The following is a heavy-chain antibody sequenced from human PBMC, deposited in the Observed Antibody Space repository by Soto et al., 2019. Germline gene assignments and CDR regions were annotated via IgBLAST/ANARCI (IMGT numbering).Heavy chain of an antibody. CDR3: SRHAGLPGYSYAYDAFDI. V-gene: IGHV5-10-1*01. D-gene: IGHD5-18*01. Sequence: PGERLKISCKGSVYSFTSYCISWVRQMPGKGLEWMWRIDPSDSYTNYSPSFQGHVTISADKSISTAYLQWSRLKASDTAMYYCSRHAGLPGYSYAYDAFDIWGQGTMVNVSS. CDR2: IDPSDSYT. J-gene: IGHJ3*02. CDR1: VYSFTSYC.